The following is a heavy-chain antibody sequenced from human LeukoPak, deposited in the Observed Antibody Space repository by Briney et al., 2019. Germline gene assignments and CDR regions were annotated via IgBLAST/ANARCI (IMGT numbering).Heavy chain of an antibody. CDR2: IIPIFGTA. D-gene: IGHD6-19*01. CDR3: ARGIAVAGTKYYYYYYYMDV. CDR1: GGTFSSYA. J-gene: IGHJ6*03. Sequence: SVKVSCKASGGTFSSYAISWVRQAPGQGLEWMGGIIPIFGTANYAQKFQGRVTITTDESTSTAYKELNSLRSEDTAVYYCARGIAVAGTKYYYYYYYMDVWGKGTTVTVSS. V-gene: IGHV1-69*05.